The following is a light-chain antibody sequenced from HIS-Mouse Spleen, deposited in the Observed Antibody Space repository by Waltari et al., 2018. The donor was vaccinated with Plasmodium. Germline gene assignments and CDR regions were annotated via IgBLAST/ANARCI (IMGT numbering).Light chain of an antibody. V-gene: IGLV3-1*01. J-gene: IGLJ2*01. CDR1: KFGDKS. CDR3: QAWDSSTVV. CDR2: QDS. Sequence: SYELTQPPPVSVPPGQTARITCSGDKFGDKSACCDQQKPGQSPVLVIYQDSKRPSGIPERFSGSNSGNTATLTISGTQAMDEADYYCQAWDSSTVVFGGGTKLTVL.